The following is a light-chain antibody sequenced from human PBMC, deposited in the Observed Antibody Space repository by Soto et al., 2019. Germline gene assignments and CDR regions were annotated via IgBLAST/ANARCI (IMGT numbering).Light chain of an antibody. V-gene: IGLV2-14*01. J-gene: IGLJ1*01. Sequence: QSALTQPASVSGSPGQSITISCTGTSSDVGGYNYVSWYQQHPGKAPKLMIYEVSKRPSGVSNRFSGSKSVNTASLTISGLQAEDEADYYCSSYTSSSTLVFGTGTKVTVL. CDR2: EVS. CDR3: SSYTSSSTLV. CDR1: SSDVGGYNY.